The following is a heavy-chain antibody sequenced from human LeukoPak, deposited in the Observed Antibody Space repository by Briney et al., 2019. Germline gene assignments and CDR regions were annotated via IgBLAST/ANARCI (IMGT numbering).Heavy chain of an antibody. CDR3: AKEKSGSYYPHFDY. Sequence: PGGSLRLSCAASGFTLSSYAMSWVRQAPGKGLEWVSATSSSDAGTYYAESVRGRFTISRDNSKNTLFLQMNSLRAEDAAVYYCAKEKSGSYYPHFDYWGQGTLVTVSS. J-gene: IGHJ4*02. CDR2: TSSSDAGT. CDR1: GFTLSSYA. V-gene: IGHV3-23*01. D-gene: IGHD1-26*01.